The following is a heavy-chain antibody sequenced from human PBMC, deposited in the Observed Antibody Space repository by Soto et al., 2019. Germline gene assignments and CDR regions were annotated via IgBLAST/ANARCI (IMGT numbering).Heavy chain of an antibody. Sequence: QLHLQQSGPGLVKPSETLSLTCTVSGGSISSGSYYWGWIRQPPGMGLEWLGSINYRGTTYYNPTLKSRTTVSMDMSKNPFALKLSSVAAADTALSYCARFFHPGAPYYYYYGRDVWGQGTTVTVSS. V-gene: IGHV4-39*01. J-gene: IGHJ6*02. CDR3: ARFFHPGAPYYYYYGRDV. CDR1: GGSISSGSYY. D-gene: IGHD1-26*01. CDR2: INYRGTT.